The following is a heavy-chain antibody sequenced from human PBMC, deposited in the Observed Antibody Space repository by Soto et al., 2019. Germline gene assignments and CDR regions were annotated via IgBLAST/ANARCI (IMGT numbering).Heavy chain of an antibody. CDR1: GGSISSRNYY. D-gene: IGHD2-8*02. Sequence: SETLSLTCTVSGGSISSRNYYWGWIRQPPGKGLEWIGSMHYSGSSYYNPSLKSRVTISVDTSKNQFSLKLSSVTAADTAVYYCAGGGALLVLGYYYYYMDGWGKGPTVTVSS. V-gene: IGHV4-39*07. CDR2: MHYSGSS. J-gene: IGHJ6*03. CDR3: AGGGALLVLGYYYYYMDG.